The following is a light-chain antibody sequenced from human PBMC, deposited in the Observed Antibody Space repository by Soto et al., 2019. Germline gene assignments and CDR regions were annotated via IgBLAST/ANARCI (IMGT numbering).Light chain of an antibody. Sequence: DIVMTQSPATLSVSPGDRATLSCRASQSVDSSLAWYQQKPGQAPRLLIYGASTRATGIPARFSGSGSGTEFTLTTISLQSEDFAVYYCQQYNDWPPLTFGGGTKVEIK. J-gene: IGKJ4*01. CDR1: QSVDSS. CDR2: GAS. V-gene: IGKV3D-15*01. CDR3: QQYNDWPPLT.